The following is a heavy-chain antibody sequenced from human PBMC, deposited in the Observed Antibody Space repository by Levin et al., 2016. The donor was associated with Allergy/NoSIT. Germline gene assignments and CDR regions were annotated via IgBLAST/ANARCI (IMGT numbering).Heavy chain of an antibody. CDR2: IRSKANSYAT. D-gene: IGHD3-10*01. CDR1: GFTFSGSA. V-gene: IGHV3-73*01. J-gene: IGHJ4*02. Sequence: GESLKISCVASGFTFSGSAMHWVRQASGKGLEWVGRIRSKANSYATEYVASVKGRFTISRDDSKNTAYLQMNSLKTEDTAVYYCTRPGHYGSGSPDYWGQGTLVTVSS. CDR3: TRPGHYGSGSPDY.